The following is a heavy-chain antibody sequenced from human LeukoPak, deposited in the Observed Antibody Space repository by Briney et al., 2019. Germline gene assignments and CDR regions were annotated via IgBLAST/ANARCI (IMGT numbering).Heavy chain of an antibody. Sequence: SETLSLTCTVSGGSIGSYYWTWIRQPPGKGLEWIGYISDSGSTNHNPSLKRRVTISVDTSKKQFSLKLTSVTAADTAVYCCARETSQKGAHYMDVWGKGTTVTISS. J-gene: IGHJ6*03. D-gene: IGHD3-16*01. CDR3: ARETSQKGAHYMDV. CDR2: ISDSGST. CDR1: GGSIGSYY. V-gene: IGHV4-59*01.